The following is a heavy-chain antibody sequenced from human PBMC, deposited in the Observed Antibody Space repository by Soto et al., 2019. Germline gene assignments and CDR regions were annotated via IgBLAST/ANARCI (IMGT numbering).Heavy chain of an antibody. J-gene: IGHJ6*04. CDR3: ARPTGIVVVPAAMRLEDYYYYYGMDV. Sequence: VKVSCKASGGTFSSYAISWVRQAPGQGLEWMGGIIPIFGTANYAQKFQGRVTITADESTSTAYMELSSLRSEDTAVYYCARPTGIVVVPAAMRLEDYYYYYGMDVWGKGTTVTVSS. V-gene: IGHV1-69*13. D-gene: IGHD2-2*01. CDR1: GGTFSSYA. CDR2: IIPIFGTA.